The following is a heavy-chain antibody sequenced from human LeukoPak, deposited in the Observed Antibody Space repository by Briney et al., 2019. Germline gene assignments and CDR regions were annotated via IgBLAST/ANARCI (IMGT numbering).Heavy chain of an antibody. J-gene: IGHJ6*02. D-gene: IGHD3-10*01. CDR1: GYTFTGYD. Sequence: ASVKVSCKASGYTFTGYDINWVRQATGQGLEWMGWMNPNSGNTGYAQKFQGRVTMTRNTSISTAYMELSSLRSEDTAVYYCARSGRLALYYYYGMDVWGQGTTVTVSS. CDR3: ARSGRLALYYYYGMDV. CDR2: MNPNSGNT. V-gene: IGHV1-8*01.